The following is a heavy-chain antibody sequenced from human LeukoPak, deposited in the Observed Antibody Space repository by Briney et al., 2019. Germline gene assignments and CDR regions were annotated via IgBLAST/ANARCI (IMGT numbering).Heavy chain of an antibody. Sequence: ASVKVSCKASGYTFTSYYMHWVRQAPGRGLEWVGILNPNGGGFTMYAQHFQGRVTMTRDISTYTVYMELTSLRSEDTAVYYCARGLTYCGGDCYSDYWGQGTLVTVSS. CDR1: GYTFTSYY. D-gene: IGHD2-21*01. V-gene: IGHV1-46*01. CDR3: ARGLTYCGGDCYSDY. J-gene: IGHJ4*02. CDR2: LNPNGGGFT.